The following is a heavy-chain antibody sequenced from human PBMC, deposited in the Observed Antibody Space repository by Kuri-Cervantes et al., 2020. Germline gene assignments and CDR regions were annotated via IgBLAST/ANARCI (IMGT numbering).Heavy chain of an antibody. V-gene: IGHV3-30*03. D-gene: IGHD2-21*02. CDR2: ISYDGSNK. CDR1: GFTFRSYG. Sequence: GGSLRLSCAASGFTFRSYGMHWVRQAPGKGLEWVAVISYDGSNKYYADSVKGRFTISRENAKNSLYLQINSLRAEDTAVYYCARGGGVTGGYFDLWGRGTLVTVSS. CDR3: ARGGGVTGGYFDL. J-gene: IGHJ2*01.